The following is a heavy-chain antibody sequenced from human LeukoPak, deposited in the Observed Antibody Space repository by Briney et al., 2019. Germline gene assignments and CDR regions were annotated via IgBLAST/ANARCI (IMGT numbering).Heavy chain of an antibody. V-gene: IGHV1-8*01. CDR1: GSTFTSYD. D-gene: IGHD5-18*01. CDR3: AIVDTAMAQIIPFDY. CDR2: MNPNSGNT. J-gene: IGHJ4*02. Sequence: ASVKVSCKASGSTFTSYDISWVRQATGQGLEWMGWMNPNSGNTGYAQKFQGRVTMTRNTSIITAYMELSSLRSEDTAVYYCAIVDTAMAQIIPFDYWGQGTLVTVSS.